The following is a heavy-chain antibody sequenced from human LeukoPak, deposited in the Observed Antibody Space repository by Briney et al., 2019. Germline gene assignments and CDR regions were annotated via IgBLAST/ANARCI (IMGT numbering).Heavy chain of an antibody. Sequence: GGSLRLSCAASGFTFSSYWMSWVRQAPGKGLEWVAHIKQDGSDKYYVDSVKGRFTISRDNAKNSVYLQMNSLRAEDTALYYCARAVAENWFDPWGQGTLVTVSS. D-gene: IGHD6-19*01. CDR2: IKQDGSDK. CDR1: GFTFSSYW. V-gene: IGHV3-7*01. CDR3: ARAVAENWFDP. J-gene: IGHJ5*02.